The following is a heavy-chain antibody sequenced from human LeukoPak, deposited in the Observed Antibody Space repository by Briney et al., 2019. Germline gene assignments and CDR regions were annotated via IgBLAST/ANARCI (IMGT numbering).Heavy chain of an antibody. CDR1: GGSFSGYY. J-gene: IGHJ5*02. CDR3: ARGLTTVSSYNWFDP. V-gene: IGHV4-34*01. Sequence: SETLSLTCAVYGGSFSGYYWSWIRQPPGKGLEWIGEINHSGSANYNPSLKSRVTISVDTSKNQFSLKLSSVTAADTAVYYCARGLTTVSSYNWFDPWGQGTLVTVSS. CDR2: INHSGSA. D-gene: IGHD4-4*01.